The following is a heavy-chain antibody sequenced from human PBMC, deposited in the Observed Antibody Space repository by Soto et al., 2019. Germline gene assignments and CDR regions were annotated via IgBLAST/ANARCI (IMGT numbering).Heavy chain of an antibody. CDR1: GYTFTSYG. D-gene: IGHD6-6*01. Sequence: ASVKVSCKASGYTFTSYGISWVRQAPGQGLEWMGWISAYNGNTNYAQKLQGRVTMTTDTSTSTAYMELRSLRSDDTAVYYCAAYSSSPQGDWFDPWGQGTLVTVSS. J-gene: IGHJ5*02. V-gene: IGHV1-18*01. CDR2: ISAYNGNT. CDR3: AAYSSSPQGDWFDP.